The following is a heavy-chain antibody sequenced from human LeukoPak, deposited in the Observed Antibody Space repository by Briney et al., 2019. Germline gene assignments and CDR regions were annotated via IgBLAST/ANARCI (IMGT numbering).Heavy chain of an antibody. CDR3: ARGRWSAHSVGYYLDY. J-gene: IGHJ4*02. D-gene: IGHD3-3*01. Sequence: GASVKVSCKASGYIFTSYGISWVRQAPGKGLEWMGWISAYNGNTNYAQKLQGRVSMTTDTSTSTAYMELSSLRSEDMAVYYCARGRWSAHSVGYYLDYWGQGTLVTVSS. CDR2: ISAYNGNT. CDR1: GYIFTSYG. V-gene: IGHV1-18*03.